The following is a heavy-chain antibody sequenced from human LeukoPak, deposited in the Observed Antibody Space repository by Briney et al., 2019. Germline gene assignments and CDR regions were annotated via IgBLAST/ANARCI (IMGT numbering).Heavy chain of an antibody. CDR3: ARGDAYYYYYMDV. J-gene: IGHJ6*03. CDR2: MNPNSGNT. CDR1: GYTFTGYY. Sequence: ASVKVSCKASGYTFTGYYMHWVRQATGQGLEWMGWMNPNSGNTGYAQKFQGRVTMTRNTSISTAYMELSSLRSEDTAVYYCARGDAYYYYYMDVWGKGTTVTVSS. V-gene: IGHV1-8*02.